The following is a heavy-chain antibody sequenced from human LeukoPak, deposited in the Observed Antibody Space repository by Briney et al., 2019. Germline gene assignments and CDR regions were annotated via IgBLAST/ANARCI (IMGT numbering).Heavy chain of an antibody. CDR1: GYTFTGYY. D-gene: IGHD2-2*01. J-gene: IGHJ4*02. V-gene: IGHV1-2*04. Sequence: VSVKVSCKASGYTFTGYYMHWVRQAPGQGLEWMGWINPNSGGTNYAQKFQGWVTMTRDTSISTAYMELSRLRSDDTAVYYCARVDCSSTSCYDYFDYWGQGTLVTVSS. CDR2: INPNSGGT. CDR3: ARVDCSSTSCYDYFDY.